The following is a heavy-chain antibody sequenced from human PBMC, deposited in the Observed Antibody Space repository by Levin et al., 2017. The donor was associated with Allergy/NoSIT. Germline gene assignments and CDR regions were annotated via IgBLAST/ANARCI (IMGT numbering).Heavy chain of an antibody. Sequence: GGSLRLSCAASGFTFSSYGMHWVRQAPGKGLEWVAVISYDGSNKYYADSVKGRFTISRDNSKNTLYLQMNSLRAEDTAVYYCAKPSGVDTAMVTSDPYYFDYWGQGTLVTVSS. CDR3: AKPSGVDTAMVTSDPYYFDY. D-gene: IGHD5-18*01. V-gene: IGHV3-30*18. CDR1: GFTFSSYG. CDR2: ISYDGSNK. J-gene: IGHJ4*02.